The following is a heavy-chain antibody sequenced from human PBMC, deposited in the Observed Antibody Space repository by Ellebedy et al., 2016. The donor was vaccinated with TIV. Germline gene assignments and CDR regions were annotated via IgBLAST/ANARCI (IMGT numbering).Heavy chain of an antibody. J-gene: IGHJ4*02. CDR2: LWSDGTNK. Sequence: GGSLRLSXAASGFTLGTYAMHWVRQAPGKGLEWVTVLWSDGTNKYYVDSVKGRFTISRDNSKNTLYLQMSSLRAEDTAMYYCARDEGSPGFGELAYWGQGTLVTVSS. V-gene: IGHV3-33*01. CDR1: GFTLGTYA. D-gene: IGHD3-10*01. CDR3: ARDEGSPGFGELAY.